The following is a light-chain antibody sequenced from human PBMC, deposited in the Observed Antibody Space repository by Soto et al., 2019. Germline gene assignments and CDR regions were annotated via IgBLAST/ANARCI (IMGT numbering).Light chain of an antibody. CDR1: QSVSSN. V-gene: IGKV3-15*01. CDR2: HAS. CDR3: QQYNKWPRT. Sequence: EIVMTQSPATLSVSPGERATLSCRASQSVSSNLAWYQQKPGQAPRLLMYHASTRATGIPARFSGSGSGTEFTLTISSLQSEDFAVYYCQQYNKWPRTFGGGTKVEIK. J-gene: IGKJ4*01.